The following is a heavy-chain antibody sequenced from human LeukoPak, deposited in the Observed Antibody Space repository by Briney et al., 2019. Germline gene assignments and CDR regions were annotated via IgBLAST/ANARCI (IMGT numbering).Heavy chain of an antibody. CDR3: ARLVAGNYFDY. D-gene: IGHD6-19*01. CDR2: IYDSGST. J-gene: IGHJ4*02. V-gene: IGHV4-39*01. CDR1: GGSISTSSHY. Sequence: SETLSLTCTVSGGSISTSSHYWGWIRQPPGKGLEWIGGIYDSGSTYSNPSLKSRLTTSVDTSKNQFSLKLSSVTAADTAVYYCARLVAGNYFDYWGQGTQVTVSS.